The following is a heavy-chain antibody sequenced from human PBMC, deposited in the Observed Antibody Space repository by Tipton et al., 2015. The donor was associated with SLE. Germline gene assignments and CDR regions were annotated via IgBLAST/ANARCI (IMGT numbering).Heavy chain of an antibody. V-gene: IGHV4-34*01. J-gene: IGHJ4*02. CDR3: ARPISTYYYGSGSYYTN. D-gene: IGHD3-10*01. CDR2: INHSGST. Sequence: LRLSCAASGFTFSSYSMNWVRQAPGKGLEWIGEINHSGSTNYNPSLKSRVTISVEPSKNQFSLKLSSVTAADTAVYYCARPISTYYYGSGSYYTNWGQGTLVTVSS. CDR1: GFTFSSYS.